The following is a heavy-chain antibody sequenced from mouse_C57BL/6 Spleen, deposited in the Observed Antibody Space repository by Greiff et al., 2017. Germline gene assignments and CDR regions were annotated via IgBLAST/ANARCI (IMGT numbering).Heavy chain of an antibody. CDR3: AREGYFDV. Sequence: VQLKESGPGLVKPSQSLSLTCSVTGYSITSGYYWNWLRQFPGNKLEWMGYISYDGSTNYNPSLKNRISITRDTSNNQFFLKLNSVTTEDTATYYCAREGYFDVWGTGTTVTVSS. CDR2: ISYDGST. J-gene: IGHJ1*03. CDR1: GYSITSGYY. V-gene: IGHV3-6*01.